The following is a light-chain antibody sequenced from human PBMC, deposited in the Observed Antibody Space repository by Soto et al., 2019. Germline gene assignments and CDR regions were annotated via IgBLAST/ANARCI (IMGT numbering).Light chain of an antibody. Sequence: QSALTQPRSVSGSPGQSVTISCTGTSSDVGGYNYVSWYQQYPGKAPKVMIYDVKTRPSGVPDRFPGSKSGNTASLTISGLQAEDEADYYCCSYAGSYTFVFGTGTKLTVL. CDR2: DVK. J-gene: IGLJ1*01. CDR3: CSYAGSYTFV. V-gene: IGLV2-11*01. CDR1: SSDVGGYNY.